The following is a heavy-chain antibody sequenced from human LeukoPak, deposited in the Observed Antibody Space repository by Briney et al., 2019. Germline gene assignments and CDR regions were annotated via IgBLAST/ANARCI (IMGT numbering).Heavy chain of an antibody. J-gene: IGHJ4*02. CDR1: GFSFSSHG. CDR3: VTSKYSGSY. CDR2: IIGGAGGT. V-gene: IGHV3-23*01. D-gene: IGHD1-26*01. Sequence: PGGSLRLSCAASGFSFSSHGMSWVRQAPGKGLEWVSGIIGGAGGTYYADSVKGRFTISRDNAKNTLYLQMNSLRAEDTAVYYCVTSKYSGSYWGQGTLVTVSS.